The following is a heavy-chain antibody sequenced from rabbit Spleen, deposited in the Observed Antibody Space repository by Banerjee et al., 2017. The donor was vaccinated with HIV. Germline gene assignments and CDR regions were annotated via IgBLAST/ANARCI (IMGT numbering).Heavy chain of an antibody. CDR3: ARAWGDGGYGNGMDL. CDR1: GFSFSGYYY. D-gene: IGHD7-1*01. V-gene: IGHV1S45*01. J-gene: IGHJ6*01. Sequence: QEQLVESGGGLVQPGASLTLTCTASGFSFSGYYYMCWVRQAPGKGLEWIACIYTSGVSIYYASWAKGRFTISKASSTTVTLQMTSLTAADTATYFCARAWGDGGYGNGMDLWGPGTLVTVS. CDR2: IYTSGVSI.